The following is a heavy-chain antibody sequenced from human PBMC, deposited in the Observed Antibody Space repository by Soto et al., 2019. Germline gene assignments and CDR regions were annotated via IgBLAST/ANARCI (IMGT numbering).Heavy chain of an antibody. Sequence: SETLSLTCTVSGGSISSSGYYWGWIRQPPGKGLEWIGSIYYSGSTYYNPSLKSRVTISVDTSKNQFSLKLSSVTAADTAVYYCARHLHRITIPQGWGQGTLVTVSS. J-gene: IGHJ4*02. CDR3: ARHLHRITIPQG. D-gene: IGHD3-3*01. V-gene: IGHV4-39*01. CDR2: IYYSGST. CDR1: GGSISSSGYY.